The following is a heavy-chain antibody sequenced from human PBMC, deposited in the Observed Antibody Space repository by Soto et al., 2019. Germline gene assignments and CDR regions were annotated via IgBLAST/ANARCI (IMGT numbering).Heavy chain of an antibody. D-gene: IGHD6-19*01. CDR2: INSDGSAI. CDR1: GFTFSSYW. V-gene: IGHV3-74*01. J-gene: IGHJ4*02. Sequence: PGGSLRRSCAASGFTFSSYWMHWIRQAPGKGLVWVSRINSDGSAINYADSVKGRFTVSRDNAKNTLYLQMNSLRAEDTAVYYCVRAWAGYWGQGTLVTVSS. CDR3: VRAWAGY.